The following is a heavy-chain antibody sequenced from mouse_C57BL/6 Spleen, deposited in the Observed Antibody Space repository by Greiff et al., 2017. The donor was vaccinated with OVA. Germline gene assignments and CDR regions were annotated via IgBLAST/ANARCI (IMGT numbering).Heavy chain of an antibody. CDR3: ASFNPVVAHWYFDV. CDR1: GFNIKDYY. V-gene: IGHV14-2*01. D-gene: IGHD1-1*01. CDR2: IDPEDGEI. J-gene: IGHJ1*03. Sequence: VQLQQSGAELVKPGASVKLSCTASGFNIKDYYMHWVKQRTEQGLEWIGRIDPEDGEIKYAPKFQGRGTITEDTSSNTAYLQLSSLTSEDTAVYYCASFNPVVAHWYFDVWGTGTTVTVSS.